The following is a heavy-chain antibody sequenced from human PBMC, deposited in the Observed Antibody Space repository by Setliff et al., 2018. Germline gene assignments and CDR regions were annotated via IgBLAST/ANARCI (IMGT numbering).Heavy chain of an antibody. CDR2: IYYSGNT. V-gene: IGHV4-38-2*01. CDR3: ARNDYGDYGLYT. CDR1: VYSISRDCH. D-gene: IGHD4-17*01. Sequence: LSLTCAVSVYSISRDCHWGWIRQPPGKGLEWIGSIYYSGNTYYNASLKGRVTISGDTSKNQFSLKLSSVTAADTAVYYCARNDYGDYGLYTWGQGTQVTVSS. J-gene: IGHJ4*02.